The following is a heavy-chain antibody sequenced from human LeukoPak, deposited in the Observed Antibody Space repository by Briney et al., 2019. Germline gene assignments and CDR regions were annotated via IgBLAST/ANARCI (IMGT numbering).Heavy chain of an antibody. J-gene: IGHJ4*02. V-gene: IGHV4-39*01. Sequence: PSETLSLTCTVSGGSISSSSYYWGWIRQPPGKGLEWIGSIYYSGSTYYNPSLKSRVTISVDTSKNQFSLKLSSVTAADTAVYYGARHFPVPDYWGQGTLVTVSS. CDR1: GGSISSSSYY. D-gene: IGHD6-6*01. CDR3: ARHFPVPDY. CDR2: IYYSGST.